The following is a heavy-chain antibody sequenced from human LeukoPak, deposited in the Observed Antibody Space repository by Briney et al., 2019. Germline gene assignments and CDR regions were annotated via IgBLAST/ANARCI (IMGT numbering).Heavy chain of an antibody. CDR1: GFTFSSYG. Sequence: PGGSLRLSCAASGFTFSSYGMSWVRQAPGKGLEWVSAISGSGGSTYYADSVKGRFTISRDNSKNTLYLQMNSLRAEDTAVYYCAKKRSVWGSYRDWGQGTLVTVSS. CDR2: ISGSGGST. D-gene: IGHD3-16*02. J-gene: IGHJ4*02. V-gene: IGHV3-23*01. CDR3: AKKRSVWGSYRD.